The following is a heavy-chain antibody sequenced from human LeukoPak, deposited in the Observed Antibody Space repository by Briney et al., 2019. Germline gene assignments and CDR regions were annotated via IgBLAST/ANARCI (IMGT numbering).Heavy chain of an antibody. D-gene: IGHD4-23*01. V-gene: IGHV4-59*01. J-gene: IGHJ4*02. CDR2: IYYSPST. CDR1: GGSISSYY. Sequence: PSETLSLTCTVSGGSISSYYWSWIRQPPGKGLEWTWYIYYSPSTNYNPSLKSRCTISLDTSKNQFPLELSSVTAADTAVYYCARVPDYGGKAGGFDYWGQGTLVTVSS. CDR3: ARVPDYGGKAGGFDY.